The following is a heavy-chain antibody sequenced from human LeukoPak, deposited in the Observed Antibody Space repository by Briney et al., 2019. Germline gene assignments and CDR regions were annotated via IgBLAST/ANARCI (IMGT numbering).Heavy chain of an antibody. V-gene: IGHV3-30-3*01. CDR3: ARDNGYGVYPDAFDI. CDR2: ISYDGCNK. D-gene: IGHD4-17*01. J-gene: IGHJ3*02. Sequence: PGRALRLSRAACGFTFSSYAMQGVREARGKGREGGAVISYDGCNKYYADSVRGRFTIPRDNSKNTLYLQMNSLRAEDTALYYSARDNGYGVYPDAFDIWGQGTIVPVSS. CDR1: GFTFSSYA.